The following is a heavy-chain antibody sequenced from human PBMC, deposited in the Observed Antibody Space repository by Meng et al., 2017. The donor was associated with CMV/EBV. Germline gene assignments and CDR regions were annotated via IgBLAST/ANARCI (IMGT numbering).Heavy chain of an antibody. Sequence: QVQLQQWGAGPLKPSATLSLTCAGYGGSFSGYYWSWIRQPPGKGLEWIGEINHSGSTNYNPSLKSRVTISVDTSKNQFSLKLSSVTAADTAVYYCARVWDSGWDYWGQGTLVTVSS. CDR3: ARVWDSGWDY. D-gene: IGHD3-22*01. V-gene: IGHV4-34*01. J-gene: IGHJ4*02. CDR2: INHSGST. CDR1: GGSFSGYY.